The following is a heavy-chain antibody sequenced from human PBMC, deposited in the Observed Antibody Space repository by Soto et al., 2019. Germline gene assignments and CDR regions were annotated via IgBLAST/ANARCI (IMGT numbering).Heavy chain of an antibody. V-gene: IGHV2-5*02. Sequence: QITLKESGPTLVKPTQTLTLTCTFSGFSLSTSGVGVGWIRQPPGKALEWLALIYWDDDKRYSPSLKSRLTITKDTSKNQVVLTMTNMDPVDTATYYCPHHIVVVVAATHRSGWFDPWGQGTLVTVSS. J-gene: IGHJ5*02. D-gene: IGHD2-15*01. CDR3: PHHIVVVVAATHRSGWFDP. CDR1: GFSLSTSGVG. CDR2: IYWDDDK.